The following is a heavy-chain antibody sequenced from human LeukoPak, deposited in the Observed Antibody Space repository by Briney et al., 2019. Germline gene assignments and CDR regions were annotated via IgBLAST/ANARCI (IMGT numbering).Heavy chain of an antibody. CDR2: ISSSSSYI. CDR1: GFTFSSYN. D-gene: IGHD2-15*01. J-gene: IGHJ4*02. CDR3: ARGLSGSAKPH. Sequence: GGSLRLSCAASGFTFSSYNMNWVRQAPGKGLEWVSYISSSSSYIYYADSVKGRFTISRDNAKNSLYLQMNSLRAEDTAVYYCARGLSGSAKPHWGQGTLVTVSS. V-gene: IGHV3-21*05.